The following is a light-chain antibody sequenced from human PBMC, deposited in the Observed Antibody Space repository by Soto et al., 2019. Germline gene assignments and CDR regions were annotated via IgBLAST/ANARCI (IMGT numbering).Light chain of an antibody. CDR1: QNLVRRTGYTY. CDR3: MQGSDWPT. Sequence: DVVLTQSPLSLPVTLGQPASISCKSSQNLVRRTGYTYLNWFQQRPGQSPRRLIYKVSNRDFGVPDRFTGSGSGTEFTLKISRVEAEDIGVYFSMQGSDWPTFGEGTKVDIK. V-gene: IGKV2-30*02. CDR2: KVS. J-gene: IGKJ4*01.